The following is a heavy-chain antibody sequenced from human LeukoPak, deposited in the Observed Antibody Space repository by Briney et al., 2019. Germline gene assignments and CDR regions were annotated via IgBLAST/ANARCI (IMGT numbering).Heavy chain of an antibody. CDR3: ARGRIAARPYYYYYYMDV. D-gene: IGHD6-6*01. J-gene: IGHJ6*03. CDR1: GGSFSGYY. V-gene: IGHV4-34*01. CDR2: INHSGST. Sequence: SETLSLTCAVYGGSFSGYYWSWIRQPPGKGLEWIGEINHSGSTNYNPSLKSRVTISVDTSNNQFSLKLSSVTAADTAVYYCARGRIAARPYYYYYYMDVWGKGTTVTVSS.